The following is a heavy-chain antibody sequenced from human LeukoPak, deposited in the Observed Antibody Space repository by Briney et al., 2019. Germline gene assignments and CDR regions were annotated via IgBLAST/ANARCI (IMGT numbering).Heavy chain of an antibody. Sequence: SETLSLTRAVYGGSFSGYYWSWIRQPPGKGLEWIGEINHSGSTNYNPSLKSRVTISVDTSKNQFSLKLSSVTAADTAVYYCAREPPKYSNYGLGIAAAAHRGWFDPWGQGTLVTVSS. CDR2: INHSGST. D-gene: IGHD6-13*01. CDR1: GGSFSGYY. J-gene: IGHJ5*02. V-gene: IGHV4-34*01. CDR3: AREPPKYSNYGLGIAAAAHRGWFDP.